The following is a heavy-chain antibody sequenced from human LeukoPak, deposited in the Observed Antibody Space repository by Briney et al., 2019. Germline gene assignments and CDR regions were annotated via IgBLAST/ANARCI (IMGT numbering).Heavy chain of an antibody. J-gene: IGHJ4*02. D-gene: IGHD3-22*01. CDR1: GFTFSSYA. CDR2: ISGSGGST. CDR3: AKAHLGLSMIVVVRYYFDY. V-gene: IGHV3-23*01. Sequence: GGSLRLSXAASGFTFSSYAMSWVRQAPGKGLEWLSAISGSGGSTYYADSVKGRFTISRDNSKNTLYLQMNSLRAEDTAVYYCAKAHLGLSMIVVVRYYFDYWGQGTLVTVSS.